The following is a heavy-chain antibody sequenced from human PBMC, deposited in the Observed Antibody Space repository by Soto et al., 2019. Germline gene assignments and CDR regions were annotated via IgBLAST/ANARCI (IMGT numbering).Heavy chain of an antibody. Sequence: PGGSLRLSCAASGFTFSSYAMHWVRQAPGKGLEWVAVISYDGSNKYYADSVKGRFTISRDNSKNTLYLQMNSLRAEDTAVYYCTKDHAPGTSYYYRMDVWGRGTTVTVSS. CDR3: TKDHAPGTSYYYRMDV. CDR1: GFTFSSYA. CDR2: ISYDGSNK. J-gene: IGHJ6*03. D-gene: IGHD6-13*01. V-gene: IGHV3-30-3*01.